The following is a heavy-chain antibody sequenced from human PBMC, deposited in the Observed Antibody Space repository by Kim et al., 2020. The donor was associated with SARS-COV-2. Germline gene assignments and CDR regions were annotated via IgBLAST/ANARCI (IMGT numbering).Heavy chain of an antibody. CDR1: GGTFSSYA. J-gene: IGHJ4*02. D-gene: IGHD3-22*01. V-gene: IGHV1-69*13. Sequence: SVKVSCKASGGTFSSYAISWVRQAPGQGLEWMGGIIPIFGTANYAQKFQGGVTITADESTSTAYMELSSLRSEDTAVYYCARDRVEAYYYDSSGYYRFDYWGQGTLVTVSS. CDR2: IIPIFGTA. CDR3: ARDRVEAYYYDSSGYYRFDY.